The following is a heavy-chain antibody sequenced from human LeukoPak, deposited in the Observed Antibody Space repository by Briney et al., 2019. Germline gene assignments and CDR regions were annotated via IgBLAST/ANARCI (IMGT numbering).Heavy chain of an antibody. Sequence: GGSLRLSCVASGFTFNDYAMHWVRQAPGKGLEWVSLISWDSGNTYYADSVKGRFTISRDNSKNSLSLQMNSLRAEDTALYYCAKGPGAAVGKRYIQHWGQGTLVTVSS. CDR3: AKGPGAAVGKRYIQH. V-gene: IGHV3-43D*03. CDR1: GFTFNDYA. J-gene: IGHJ1*01. D-gene: IGHD6-13*01. CDR2: ISWDSGNT.